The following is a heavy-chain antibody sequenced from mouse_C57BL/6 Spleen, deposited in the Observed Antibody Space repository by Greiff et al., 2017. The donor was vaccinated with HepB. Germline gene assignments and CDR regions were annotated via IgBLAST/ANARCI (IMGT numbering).Heavy chain of an antibody. CDR1: GYTFTSYW. Sequence: VQLQQSGAELVKPGASVKMSCKASGYTFTSYWITWVKQRPGQGLEWIGDIYPGSGSTNYHEKFKSKATLTVDTSSSTAYMQLSSLTSEDSAVYYCARSNYARAMDYWGQGTSVTVSS. CDR2: IYPGSGST. V-gene: IGHV1-55*01. D-gene: IGHD2-5*01. CDR3: ARSNYARAMDY. J-gene: IGHJ4*01.